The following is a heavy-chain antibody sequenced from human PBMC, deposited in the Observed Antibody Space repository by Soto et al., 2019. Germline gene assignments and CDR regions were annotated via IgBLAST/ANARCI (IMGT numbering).Heavy chain of an antibody. CDR2: IYWDDDK. CDR1: GFSLTTRGVG. J-gene: IGHJ5*02. V-gene: IGHV2-5*02. Sequence: QITLKESGPTLVKPTQTLTLTCTFSGFSLTTRGVGVGWIRQPPGKALECLALIYWDDDKRYSPSLQSRLSTXKXTXXNQVALTTTNVDPVDTATYYCAHIPNYYQYDWFDPWGQGTLVSVSS. D-gene: IGHD3-16*01. CDR3: AHIPNYYQYDWFDP.